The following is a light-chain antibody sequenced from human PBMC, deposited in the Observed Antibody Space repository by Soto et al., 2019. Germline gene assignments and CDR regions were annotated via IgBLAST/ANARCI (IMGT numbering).Light chain of an antibody. V-gene: IGKV3-20*01. CDR2: AAS. Sequence: EIVLTQSPGTLSLSPGERATLSCRASQSVSSNYFAWYQQKPGQAPRLLIYAASSRATGIPDRFSGSGSGTDFTLTLSRLEPEDFAVYYCQQFVRSPSSFGQGTKLEIK. J-gene: IGKJ2*03. CDR3: QQFVRSPSS. CDR1: QSVSSNY.